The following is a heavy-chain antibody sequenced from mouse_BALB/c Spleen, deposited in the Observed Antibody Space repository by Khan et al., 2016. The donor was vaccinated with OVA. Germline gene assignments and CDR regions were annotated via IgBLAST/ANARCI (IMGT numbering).Heavy chain of an antibody. CDR1: GYSFTGYF. J-gene: IGHJ2*01. V-gene: IGHV1-20*02. CDR2: INPHIGET. CDR3: TRIYRSDFDY. D-gene: IGHD1-1*01. Sequence: VQLKQSGPELVKPGASVKISCKASGYSFTGYFMNWVMQSPGKSLEWIGRINPHIGETFYNQKFKGKATLTVDESSSTAYMELRSLASEDSAVYYYTRIYRSDFDYWGQGTTLTVSS.